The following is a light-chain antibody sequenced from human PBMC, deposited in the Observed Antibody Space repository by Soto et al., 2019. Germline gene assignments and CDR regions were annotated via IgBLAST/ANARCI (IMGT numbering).Light chain of an antibody. CDR3: QQYGSSPPY. CDR2: GAI. CDR1: ERVSSGY. V-gene: IGKV3-20*01. Sequence: ELVLTQAPGTLSLSPGERVTLSCRASERVSSGYVGWYQQKPGPAPRLVIFGAIGRATGIPDRCSGSGSGTDFTLTISSLEPEDFAVYYRQQYGSSPPYFGQGTNLEIK. J-gene: IGKJ2*01.